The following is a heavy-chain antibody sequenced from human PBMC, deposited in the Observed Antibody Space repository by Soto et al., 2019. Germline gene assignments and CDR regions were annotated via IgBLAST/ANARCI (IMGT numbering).Heavy chain of an antibody. J-gene: IGHJ6*03. D-gene: IGHD3-10*01. Sequence: QVQLQQWGAGLLKPSETLSLTCAVYGGSFSGYQWTWIRQTPGKGLEWIGEINDSGNINYNPSLTSRVTIVLDTTKKQISLKLSSVTAADTAVYFCARGLILWFGELSRRGGYYYYMDVWGKGTTVTVSS. CDR2: INDSGNI. CDR3: ARGLILWFGELSRRGGYYYYMDV. V-gene: IGHV4-34*01. CDR1: GGSFSGYQ.